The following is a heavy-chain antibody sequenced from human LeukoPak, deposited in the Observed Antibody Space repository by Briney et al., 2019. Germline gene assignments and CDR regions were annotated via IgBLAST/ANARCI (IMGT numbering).Heavy chain of an antibody. CDR2: INHSGST. CDR3: ARMRRQWPVLVY. Sequence: SETLSPTCAVYGGSFSGYYWSWIRQPPGKGLEWIGEINHSGSTNYNPSLKSRVTISVDTSKNQFSLKLSSVTAADTAVYYCARMRRQWPVLVYWGQGTLVTVSS. D-gene: IGHD6-19*01. V-gene: IGHV4-34*01. CDR1: GGSFSGYY. J-gene: IGHJ4*02.